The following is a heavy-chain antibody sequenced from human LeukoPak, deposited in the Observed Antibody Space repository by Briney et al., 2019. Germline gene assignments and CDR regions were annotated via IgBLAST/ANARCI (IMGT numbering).Heavy chain of an antibody. V-gene: IGHV1-69*06. CDR3: ARRSVGDYGSGSYFDY. J-gene: IGHJ4*02. Sequence: GSSVKVSCKASGGTFSSYANSWVRQAPGQGLEWMGGIVPIFGTANYAQKFQGRVTITADKSTSTAYMELSSLRSEDTAVYYCARRSVGDYGSGSYFDYWGQGTLVTVSS. CDR2: IVPIFGTA. CDR1: GGTFSSYA. D-gene: IGHD3-10*01.